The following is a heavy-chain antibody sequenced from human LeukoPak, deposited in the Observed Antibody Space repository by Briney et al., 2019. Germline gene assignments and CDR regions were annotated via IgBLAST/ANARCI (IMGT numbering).Heavy chain of an antibody. CDR2: SSSSGSTI. D-gene: IGHD5-18*01. J-gene: IGHJ4*02. Sequence: GGSLRLSCATSGFTFSSYEMNWVRQAPGKGLEWVSYSSSSGSTIYYADSVKGRFTISRYNAKNSLYLQMNSLRAEDTAVYYCARDHGYSYGYNFDYWGQGTLVTVSS. CDR1: GFTFSSYE. V-gene: IGHV3-48*03. CDR3: ARDHGYSYGYNFDY.